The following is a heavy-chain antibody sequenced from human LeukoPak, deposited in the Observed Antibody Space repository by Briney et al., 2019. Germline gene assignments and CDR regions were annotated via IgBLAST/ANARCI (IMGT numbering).Heavy chain of an antibody. CDR3: ARDPAYHFYYYMDV. Sequence: PGGSLRLSCAASGFTFDDYAMHWVRQTPGKGLEWVSGITWNSGATVYADSVKGRFTISRDNAKNSLSLQMNSLRLEDTALYFCARDPAYHFYYYMDVWGKGTTVTVSS. CDR1: GFTFDDYA. CDR2: ITWNSGAT. V-gene: IGHV3-9*01. J-gene: IGHJ6*03.